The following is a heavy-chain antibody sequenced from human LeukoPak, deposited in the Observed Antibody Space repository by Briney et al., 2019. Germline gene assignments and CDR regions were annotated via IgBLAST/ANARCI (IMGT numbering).Heavy chain of an antibody. Sequence: APVKVSCKVSGYTFTDYYMHWVQQAPGKGLEWMGLVDPEDGETIYAEKFQGRVTITADTSTDTAYMELSSLRSEDTAVYYCATDRRYCSSTSCYSHYFDYWGQGTLVTVSS. CDR2: VDPEDGET. CDR3: ATDRRYCSSTSCYSHYFDY. CDR1: GYTFTDYY. J-gene: IGHJ4*02. D-gene: IGHD2-2*01. V-gene: IGHV1-69-2*01.